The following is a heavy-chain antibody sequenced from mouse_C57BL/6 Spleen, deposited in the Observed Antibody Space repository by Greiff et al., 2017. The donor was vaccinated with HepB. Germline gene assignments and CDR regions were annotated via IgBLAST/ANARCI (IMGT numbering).Heavy chain of an antibody. CDR2: IYPGGGYT. D-gene: IGHD2-5*01. CDR3: ARRDYYSNRLGAYYAMDY. CDR1: GYTFTNYW. V-gene: IGHV1-63*01. J-gene: IGHJ4*01. Sequence: QVHVKQSGAELVRPGTSVKMSCKASGYTFTNYWIGWAKQRPGHGLEWIGDIYPGGGYTNYNEKFKGKATLTADKSSSTAYMQFSSLTSEDSAIYYCARRDYYSNRLGAYYAMDYWGQGTSVTVSS.